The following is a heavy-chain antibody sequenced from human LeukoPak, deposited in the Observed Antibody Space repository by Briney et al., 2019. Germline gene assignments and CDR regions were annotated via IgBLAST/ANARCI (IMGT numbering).Heavy chain of an antibody. CDR2: IYTSGST. CDR1: GGSISSYY. J-gene: IGHJ4*02. Sequence: PSETLSLTCTVSGGSISSYYWSWIRQPAGKGLEWIGRIYTSGSTNYTPSLKSRVTMSVDTSKNQFSLRLTSVTAADTAIYHCARHAVSGTYWPPFYYWGQGSLVTVSS. V-gene: IGHV4-4*07. D-gene: IGHD3-10*01. CDR3: ARHAVSGTYWPPFYY.